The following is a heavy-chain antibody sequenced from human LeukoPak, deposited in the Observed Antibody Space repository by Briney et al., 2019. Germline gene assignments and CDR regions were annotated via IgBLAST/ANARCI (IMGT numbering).Heavy chain of an antibody. Sequence: GAPVKVSCKASGYKFIDDYMHWVRQAPGQGLEFMGWINPDSGFTSYAQKFKGRVTMTRDTSISTAYLEVRSLTSDDTAVYYCAPTAEAYTSWWKVWGQGTLVTASS. CDR1: GYKFIDDY. D-gene: IGHD3-16*01. CDR2: INPDSGFT. V-gene: IGHV1-2*02. CDR3: APTAEAYTSWWKV. J-gene: IGHJ4*02.